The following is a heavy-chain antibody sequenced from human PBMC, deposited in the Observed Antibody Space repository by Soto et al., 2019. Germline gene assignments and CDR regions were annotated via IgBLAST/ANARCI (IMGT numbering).Heavy chain of an antibody. CDR1: GGSFSGYY. CDR3: ARLSGLWWYTNDAFDI. D-gene: IGHD2-21*01. V-gene: IGHV4-34*01. Sequence: PSETLSLTCAVDGGSFSGYYGSWIRQPPGKGLEWIGEINHSGSTNYNPSLKSRVTISVDTSKNQFSLKLSSVTAADTAVYYCARLSGLWWYTNDAFDIWGQGTMVTLSS. CDR2: INHSGST. J-gene: IGHJ3*02.